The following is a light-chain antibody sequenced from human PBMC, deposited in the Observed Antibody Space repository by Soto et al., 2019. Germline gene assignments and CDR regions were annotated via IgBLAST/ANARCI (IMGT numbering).Light chain of an antibody. CDR2: DVS. CDR1: SSDVGSSNG. CDR3: SSYTSSSTYV. J-gene: IGLJ1*01. Sequence: QSVLTQPPSVSGSPGQSVAISCTGSSSDVGSSNGVSWYQQPPGTAPKLMIYDVSNRPSGVPDRFSGSKSGNTASLTISGLQAEDEADYYCSSYTSSSTYVFGTGTKVTVL. V-gene: IGLV2-18*02.